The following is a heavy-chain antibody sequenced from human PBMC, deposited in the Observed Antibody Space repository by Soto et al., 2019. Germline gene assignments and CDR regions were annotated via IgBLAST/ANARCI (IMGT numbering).Heavy chain of an antibody. D-gene: IGHD6-13*01. CDR3: ARKIAAAGYLNWFDP. J-gene: IGHJ5*02. Sequence: QVQLQESGPGLVKPSGTLSLTCAVSGGSISSSNWWSWVRQPPGKGLEWIGEIYHSGSTNYNPSLKNRVTISVNKSKNQFSLKLSSVTAADTAVYYCARKIAAAGYLNWFDPWGQGTLVTVSS. CDR1: GGSISSSNW. CDR2: IYHSGST. V-gene: IGHV4-4*02.